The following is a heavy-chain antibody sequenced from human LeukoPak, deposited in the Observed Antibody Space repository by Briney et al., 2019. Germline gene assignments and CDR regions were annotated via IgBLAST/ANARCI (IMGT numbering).Heavy chain of an antibody. J-gene: IGHJ6*03. Sequence: SEALSLTCTVSGGSISIYYWSWIRLPAGKGLEWIGYIYYSGSTNYNPSLKSRVTISVDTSKNQFSLKLSCVIAADTAVYYCARTTEGYCSSASCFGFSYSYYMDVWGKGTTVTISS. CDR3: ARTTEGYCSSASCFGFSYSYYMDV. CDR2: IYYSGST. CDR1: GGSISIYY. D-gene: IGHD2-2*01. V-gene: IGHV4-59*01.